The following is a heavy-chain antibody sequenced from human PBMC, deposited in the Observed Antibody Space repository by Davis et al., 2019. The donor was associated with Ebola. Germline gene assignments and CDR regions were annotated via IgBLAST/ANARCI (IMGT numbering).Heavy chain of an antibody. J-gene: IGHJ4*02. D-gene: IGHD2-15*01. CDR1: GFSFGTYS. CDR2: ISSGGNYI. CDR3: ASAPESAGNFDN. Sequence: GESLKISCAASGFSFGTYSMHWVRKTPGKGLEWVSSISSGGNYIFYAESVKGRFTISRDNDNKSLFLQMNSLRVEDTAVYYCASAPESAGNFDNWGQGTLVTVSS. V-gene: IGHV3-21*01.